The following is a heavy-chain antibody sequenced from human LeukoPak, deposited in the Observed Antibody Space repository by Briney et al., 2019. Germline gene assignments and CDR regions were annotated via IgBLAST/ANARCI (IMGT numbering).Heavy chain of an antibody. CDR1: GASISGSGYY. CDR3: ARDLYYYGSGGGY. CDR2: IYHSGST. V-gene: IGHV4-39*07. J-gene: IGHJ4*02. Sequence: SETLSLTCTVSGASISGSGYYWGWIRQPPGKGLEWIGSIYHSGSTYYNPSLKSRVTISVDTSKNQFSLKLSSVTAADTAVYYCARDLYYYGSGGGYWGQGTLVTVSS. D-gene: IGHD3-10*01.